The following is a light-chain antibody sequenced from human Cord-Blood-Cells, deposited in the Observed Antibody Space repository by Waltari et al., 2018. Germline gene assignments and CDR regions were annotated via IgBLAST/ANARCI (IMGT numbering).Light chain of an antibody. CDR2: WAS. CDR1: QSVFYSSNNKNY. V-gene: IGKV4-1*01. Sequence: DIVMTQSPYSLAVSLGERATINCKSSQSVFYSSNNKNYLAWYQQKPGQPPKLLIYWASTRESGVPDPFSGSGSGTDFTLTISSLQAEDVAVYYCQQYYSTPRTFDQGTKVEIK. J-gene: IGKJ1*01. CDR3: QQYYSTPRT.